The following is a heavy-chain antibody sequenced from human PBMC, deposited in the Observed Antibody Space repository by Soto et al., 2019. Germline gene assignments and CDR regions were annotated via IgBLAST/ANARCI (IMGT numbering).Heavy chain of an antibody. J-gene: IGHJ6*02. CDR3: ARATKDCSSTSCYFGPYYYYYGMDV. CDR1: GGTFSSYA. V-gene: IGHV1-69*13. D-gene: IGHD2-2*01. Sequence: ASVKVSCKASGGTFSSYAISWVRQAPGQGLEWMGGIIPIFGTANYAQKFQGRVTITADESTSTAYMELSSLRSEDTAVYYCARATKDCSSTSCYFGPYYYYYGMDVWAKGPRSPSP. CDR2: IIPIFGTA.